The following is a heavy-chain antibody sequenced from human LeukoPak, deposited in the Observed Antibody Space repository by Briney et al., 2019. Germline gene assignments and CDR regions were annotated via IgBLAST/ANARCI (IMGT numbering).Heavy chain of an antibody. CDR2: ISSTSSYI. CDR3: ARFGGGSCSGSSCYDYYVDA. J-gene: IGHJ6*03. V-gene: IGHV3-21*01. D-gene: IGHD2-15*01. CDR1: GFLFGSYS. Sequence: GGSLRLSCAASGFLFGSYSVIWVRQAPGKGLEWVSSISSTSSYIFYADSLKGRFTISRDNAKNTLYLQMNSMRAEDTAVYLCARFGGGSCSGSSCYDYYVDAWGKGTTVTVSS.